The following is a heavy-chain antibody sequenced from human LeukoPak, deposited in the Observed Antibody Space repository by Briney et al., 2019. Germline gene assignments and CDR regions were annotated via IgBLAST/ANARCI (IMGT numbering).Heavy chain of an antibody. D-gene: IGHD4-11*01. V-gene: IGHV1-2*06. CDR3: ARVAYGNNATPFDH. Sequence: GASVKVSCKASGYTFTGYYMHWVRQAPGQGPEWMGRINPNSGDTDSAQKFQGRVTMTRVTSITTVYMEMRRLTSDDTAVYYCARVAYGNNATPFDHWGQGTLVIVPS. J-gene: IGHJ4*02. CDR1: GYTFTGYY. CDR2: INPNSGDT.